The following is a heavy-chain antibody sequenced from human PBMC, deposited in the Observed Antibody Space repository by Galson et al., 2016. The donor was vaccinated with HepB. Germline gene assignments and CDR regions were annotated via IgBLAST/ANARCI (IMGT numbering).Heavy chain of an antibody. J-gene: IGHJ4*02. Sequence: SLRLSCAASGFTFSSYEMIWVRQASGRGLEWVSYISSSGSDIYYTESVRGRFTISRDNVDNSLYLQMESLRAEDTAVYYCVRDGRIRSGSFRRWDYWGRGALVTVSS. CDR3: VRDGRIRSGSFRRWDY. V-gene: IGHV3-48*03. CDR1: GFTFSSYE. CDR2: ISSSGSDI. D-gene: IGHD3-3*01.